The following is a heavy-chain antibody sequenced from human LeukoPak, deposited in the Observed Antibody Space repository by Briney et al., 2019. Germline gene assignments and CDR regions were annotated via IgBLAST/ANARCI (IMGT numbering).Heavy chain of an antibody. Sequence: ASVKVSCKASGYTFTTYDISWVRQAPGQGLEWMGWISAYNGNTNYAQKLQGRVTMTTDTSTSTAYMELRSLRSDDAAVYYCARGSYYDSSGTLFDYWGQGTLVTVSS. CDR2: ISAYNGNT. J-gene: IGHJ4*02. CDR1: GYTFTTYD. D-gene: IGHD3-22*01. V-gene: IGHV1-18*01. CDR3: ARGSYYDSSGTLFDY.